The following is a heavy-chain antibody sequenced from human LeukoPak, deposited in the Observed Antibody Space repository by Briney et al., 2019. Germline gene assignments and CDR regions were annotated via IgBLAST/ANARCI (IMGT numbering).Heavy chain of an antibody. CDR2: INHSGST. D-gene: IGHD3-22*01. V-gene: IGHV4-34*01. Sequence: PSETLSLTCAVYGGSFSGYYWSWIRQPPGKGLEWIGGINHSGSTNYNPSLKSRVTISVDTSKNQFSLKLSSVTAAETAVYYCARGGGRYCYDSSGYYPDYYYYYYMDVLGKGTTVTVSS. CDR3: ARGGGRYCYDSSGYYPDYYYYYYMDV. J-gene: IGHJ6*03. CDR1: GGSFSGYY.